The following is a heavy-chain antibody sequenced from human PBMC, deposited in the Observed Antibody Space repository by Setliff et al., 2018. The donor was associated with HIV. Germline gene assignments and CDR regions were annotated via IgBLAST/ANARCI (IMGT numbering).Heavy chain of an antibody. CDR3: ARYYYGSQTMLDY. V-gene: IGHV4-30-4*08. D-gene: IGHD3-10*01. CDR2: IHYSGFT. J-gene: IGHJ4*02. CDR1: GGSIASGDYY. Sequence: SETLSLTCTVSGGSIASGDYYWNWIRQPPGKGLEWIGYIHYSGFTYYKPSLKSRVTISVDTSKNQFSLKLSSVTAAVTAVYYCARYYYGSQTMLDYWGQGTLVTVSS.